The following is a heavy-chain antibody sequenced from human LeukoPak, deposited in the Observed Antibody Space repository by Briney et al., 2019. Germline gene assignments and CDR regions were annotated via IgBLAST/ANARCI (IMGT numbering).Heavy chain of an antibody. CDR1: GFTFSSYW. CDR3: AKAPYDSTQYDY. J-gene: IGHJ4*02. V-gene: IGHV3-7*03. Sequence: PGGSLRLSCAASGFTFSSYWLSWVRQAPGKGLAWVATIKEDGSENYYVDSVKGRFTISRDNAKNSLYLQMNSLRAEDTALYYCAKAPYDSTQYDYWGQGTLVTVSS. D-gene: IGHD3-22*01. CDR2: IKEDGSEN.